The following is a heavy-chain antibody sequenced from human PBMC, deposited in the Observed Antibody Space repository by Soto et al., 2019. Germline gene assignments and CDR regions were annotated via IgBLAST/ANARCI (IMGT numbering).Heavy chain of an antibody. J-gene: IGHJ4*02. CDR1: GYSFTSYW. D-gene: IGHD3-10*01. CDR2: IYPGDSDT. Sequence: GESLKISCKGSGYSFTSYWIGWVRQMPGKGLEWMGIIYPGDSDTRYSPSFQGQVTISADKSISTAYLQWSSLKASDTAMYYCASLYGSGSYSFYYFDYWGQGTLVTVSS. CDR3: ASLYGSGSYSFYYFDY. V-gene: IGHV5-51*01.